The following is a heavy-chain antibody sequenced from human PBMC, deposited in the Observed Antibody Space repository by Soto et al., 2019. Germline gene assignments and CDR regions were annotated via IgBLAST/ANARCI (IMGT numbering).Heavy chain of an antibody. Sequence: GASVKVSCKASGYTFTGYYMHWVREAPGQGLEWMGWINPNSGGTNYAQKFQGRVTMTRDTPISTAYMELSRLRSDDTAVYYCARDHGAVAATGQILHSLDPVFDYWGQGTLVTVSS. V-gene: IGHV1-2*02. D-gene: IGHD6-19*01. CDR2: INPNSGGT. CDR1: GYTFTGYY. CDR3: ARDHGAVAATGQILHSLDPVFDY. J-gene: IGHJ4*02.